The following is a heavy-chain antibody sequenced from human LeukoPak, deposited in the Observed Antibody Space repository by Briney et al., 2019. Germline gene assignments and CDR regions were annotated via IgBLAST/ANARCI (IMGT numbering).Heavy chain of an antibody. J-gene: IGHJ4*02. D-gene: IGHD2-8*01. Sequence: SETLPLTCTVSGGSISSYYWSWIRQPPGKGLEWIGYIHYSGSTNYNPSLKSRVTISVDTSKNQFSLKLSSVTAADTAVYYCAGGYCTNGVCPFDYWGQGTLFSVSS. CDR1: GGSISSYY. CDR3: AGGYCTNGVCPFDY. CDR2: IHYSGST. V-gene: IGHV4-59*01.